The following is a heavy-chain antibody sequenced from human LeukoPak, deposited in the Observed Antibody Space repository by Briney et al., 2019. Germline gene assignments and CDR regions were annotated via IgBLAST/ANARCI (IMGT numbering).Heavy chain of an antibody. CDR1: GGSISSGDYY. Sequence: SETLSLTCTVSGGSISSGDYYWSWIRQPPGKGLEWIGYIYYSGSTYYNPSLKSRVTISVDTSKNQFSLKLSSVTAADTAVYYCARGPRGYSYGFSDYWGQGTLVTVSS. J-gene: IGHJ4*02. D-gene: IGHD5-18*01. V-gene: IGHV4-30-4*01. CDR2: IYYSGST. CDR3: ARGPRGYSYGFSDY.